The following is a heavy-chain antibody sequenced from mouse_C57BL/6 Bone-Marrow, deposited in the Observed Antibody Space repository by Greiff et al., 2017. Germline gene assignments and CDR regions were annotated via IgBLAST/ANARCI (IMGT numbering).Heavy chain of an antibody. Sequence: QVHVKQSGPELVKPGASVKISCKASGYTFTDYYINWVKQRPGQGLEWIGWIFPGSGSTYYNEKFKGKATLTVDKSSSTAYMLLSSLTSEDSAVYFCARTSNSPPYFDYWGQGTTLTVSS. CDR3: ARTSNSPPYFDY. D-gene: IGHD2-5*01. J-gene: IGHJ2*01. CDR2: IFPGSGST. CDR1: GYTFTDYY. V-gene: IGHV1-75*01.